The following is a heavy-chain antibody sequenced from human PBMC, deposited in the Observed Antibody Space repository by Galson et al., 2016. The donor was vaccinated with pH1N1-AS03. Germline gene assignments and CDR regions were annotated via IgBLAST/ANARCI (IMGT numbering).Heavy chain of an antibody. V-gene: IGHV3-23*01. CDR1: GFIFSNYG. CDR3: CKKEKWLQSGFMDV. D-gene: IGHD5-24*01. CDR2: ISGSGLST. Sequence: SLRLSCAASGFIFSNYGMIWVRQAPGKGLEWVSYISGSGLSTYYLDSVKGRFTISRDNSKNTVYLQMNTLRAEDTAVYYCCKKEKWLQSGFMDVWGQGTTVTVSS. J-gene: IGHJ6*02.